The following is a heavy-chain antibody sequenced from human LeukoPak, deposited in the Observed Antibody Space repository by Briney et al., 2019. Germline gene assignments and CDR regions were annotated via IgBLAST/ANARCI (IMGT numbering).Heavy chain of an antibody. CDR3: ARSGGSGWYGDLYY. Sequence: TGGSLRLSCAASGFTFSSYWMSWLRQAPGKGLEWVANIKQDGSEKYYVDSVKGRFTISRDNAKNTLYLQMNSLRAEDTAVYYCARSGGSGWYGDLYYWGQRTLVTVSS. J-gene: IGHJ4*02. D-gene: IGHD6-19*01. CDR1: GFTFSSYW. V-gene: IGHV3-7*01. CDR2: IKQDGSEK.